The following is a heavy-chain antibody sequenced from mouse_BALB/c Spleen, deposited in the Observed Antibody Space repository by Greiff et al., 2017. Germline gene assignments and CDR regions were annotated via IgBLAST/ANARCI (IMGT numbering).Heavy chain of an antibody. D-gene: IGHD2-1*01. J-gene: IGHJ4*01. Sequence: QVQLKESGPELVKPGASVKISCKASGYAFSSAWLNWVKQRPGQGLEWIGRIYPGDGDTNYNGKFKGKATLTPDKSSSTAYMQLSSLTSVDSAVYCCARRGKDAMDYWGQGTSVTVAS. V-gene: IGHV1-82*01. CDR2: IYPGDGDT. CDR3: ARRGKDAMDY. CDR1: GYAFSSAW.